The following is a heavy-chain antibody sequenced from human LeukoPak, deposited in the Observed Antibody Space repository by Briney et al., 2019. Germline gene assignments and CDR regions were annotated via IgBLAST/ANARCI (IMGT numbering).Heavy chain of an antibody. J-gene: IGHJ6*03. D-gene: IGHD6-19*01. V-gene: IGHV4-59*01. CDR1: GASISSYY. CDR3: ARCSSGWRNYYYYMDV. Sequence: SETLSLTCTVSGASISSYYWSWIRQPPGKGLEWIGYIYYSGSTNYNPSPKSRVTISVDTSKNQFSLKLSSVTAADTAVYYCARCSSGWRNYYYYMDVWGKGTTATISS. CDR2: IYYSGST.